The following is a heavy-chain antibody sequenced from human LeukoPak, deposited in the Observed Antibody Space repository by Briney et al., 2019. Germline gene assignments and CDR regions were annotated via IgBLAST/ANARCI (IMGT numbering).Heavy chain of an antibody. CDR3: ARPSADWGYFFDY. J-gene: IGHJ4*02. V-gene: IGHV4-59*08. D-gene: IGHD3-16*01. CDR2: IYYSGST. CDR1: GGSIIRYY. Sequence: SETLSLTCTVSGGSIIRYYWSWIRQPPGKGLEWIGYIYYSGSTNYNPSLKSRVTISVDTSKNQFSLKLSSVTAADTAVYYCARPSADWGYFFDYWGQGTLVTVSS.